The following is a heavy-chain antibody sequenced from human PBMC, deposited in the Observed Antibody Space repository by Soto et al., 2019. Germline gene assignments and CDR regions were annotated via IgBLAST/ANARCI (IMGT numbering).Heavy chain of an antibody. V-gene: IGHV4-30-4*01. D-gene: IGHD3-10*01. CDR1: GGSISSGDYY. J-gene: IGHJ4*02. CDR2: IYYSGST. Sequence: SETLSLTCTFSGGSISSGDYYLSWIRQPPGKGLEWIGYIYYSGSTYYNPSLKSRVTISVDTSKNQFSLKLSSVTAADTAVYYWAREYSGDFDYWGQGTLVTVSS. CDR3: AREYSGDFDY.